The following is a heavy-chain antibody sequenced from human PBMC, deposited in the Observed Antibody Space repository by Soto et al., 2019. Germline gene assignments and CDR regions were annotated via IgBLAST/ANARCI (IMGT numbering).Heavy chain of an antibody. CDR1: GGSISSSNW. CDR3: ARYSGYDKGDWCDP. CDR2: IYHSGST. D-gene: IGHD5-12*01. V-gene: IGHV4-4*02. Sequence: SETLSLTFAVSGGSISSSNWWSGVRQPPGKGLEWIGEIYHSGSTNYNPSLKSRVTISVDKSKNQFSLKLSSVTAADTAVYYCARYSGYDKGDWCDPWGQGTLVTLSS. J-gene: IGHJ5*02.